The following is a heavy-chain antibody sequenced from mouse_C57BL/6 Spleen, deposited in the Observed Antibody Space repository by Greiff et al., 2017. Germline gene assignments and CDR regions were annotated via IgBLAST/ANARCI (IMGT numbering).Heavy chain of an antibody. CDR3: ARRSSGNYFDY. J-gene: IGHJ2*01. D-gene: IGHD3-2*02. CDR2: IYPSSGNT. CDR1: GYTFTSYG. V-gene: IGHV1-81*01. Sequence: QVQLQQSGAELARPGASVKLSCKASGYTFTSYGISWVKQRTGQGLEWIGEIYPSSGNTYYNEKFKGKATLTADKSSSTAYMELRSLTSEDSAVYFCARRSSGNYFDYWGQGTTLTVSS.